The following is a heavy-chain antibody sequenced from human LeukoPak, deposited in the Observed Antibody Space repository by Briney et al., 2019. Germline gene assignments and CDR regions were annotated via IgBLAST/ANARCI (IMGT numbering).Heavy chain of an antibody. J-gene: IGHJ4*02. CDR3: ARSASGYDLYYFDY. CDR1: GYSISSGYY. V-gene: IGHV4-38-2*02. D-gene: IGHD5-12*01. CDR2: IYHSGST. Sequence: SETLSLTCTVSGYSISSGYYWGWIRPPPGKGLEWIGSIYHSGSTYYNPSLKSRVTISVDTAKNQFSLKLSSLTAADTAVYYCARSASGYDLYYFDYWGQGTLVTVSS.